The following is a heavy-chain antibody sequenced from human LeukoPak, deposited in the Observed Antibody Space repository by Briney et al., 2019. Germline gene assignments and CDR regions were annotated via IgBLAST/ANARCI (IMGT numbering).Heavy chain of an antibody. CDR3: AKDLGVVITYYFDY. J-gene: IGHJ4*02. CDR1: GFTFSSYS. Sequence: GGSLRLSCAASGFTFSSYSMNWVRQAPGKGLEWVSYISSSSSTIYYADSVKGRFTISRDNAKNSLYLQMNSLRAEDTAVYYCAKDLGVVITYYFDYWGQGTLVTVSS. CDR2: ISSSSSTI. D-gene: IGHD3-3*01. V-gene: IGHV3-48*01.